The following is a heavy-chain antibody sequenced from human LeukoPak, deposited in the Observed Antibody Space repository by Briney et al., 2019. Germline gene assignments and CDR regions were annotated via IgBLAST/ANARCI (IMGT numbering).Heavy chain of an antibody. Sequence: SETLSLTCTVSGYSISSGYYWGWIRQPPGKGLEWIGSIYHSGSTYYNPSLKSRVTISVDTSKNQLSPKLSSVTAADTAVYYCARGPYDILTGYYLDYWGQGTLVTVSS. CDR3: ARGPYDILTGYYLDY. CDR2: IYHSGST. J-gene: IGHJ4*02. CDR1: GYSISSGYY. V-gene: IGHV4-38-2*02. D-gene: IGHD3-9*01.